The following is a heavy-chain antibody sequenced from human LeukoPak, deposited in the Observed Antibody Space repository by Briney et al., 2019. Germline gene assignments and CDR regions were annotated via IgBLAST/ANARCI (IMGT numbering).Heavy chain of an antibody. J-gene: IGHJ4*02. V-gene: IGHV3-30-3*01. CDR1: GFTFSSYA. CDR3: ARALSPFDY. Sequence: GRSLRLSCAASGFTFSSYAMHWVRQAPGKGLEWVAVISYDGSNKYYADSVKGRFTISRDNSKNTLYLQMNSLRAEGTAVYYCARALSPFDYWGQGTLVTVSS. CDR2: ISYDGSNK.